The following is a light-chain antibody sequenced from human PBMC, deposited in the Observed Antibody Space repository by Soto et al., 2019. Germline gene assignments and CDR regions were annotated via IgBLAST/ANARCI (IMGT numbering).Light chain of an antibody. CDR3: QQANSFSLT. J-gene: IGKJ4*01. CDR1: QGLGVW. V-gene: IGKV1-12*01. CDR2: GAS. Sequence: DIQMTQSPSSVSASVGDRVTITYRASQGLGVWLGWYQQKPGKAPQLLIFGASGLQTGVPARFSGSGSGTDFTLTISSLQPEDFAYYYCQQANSFSLTFGGGTKVEIK.